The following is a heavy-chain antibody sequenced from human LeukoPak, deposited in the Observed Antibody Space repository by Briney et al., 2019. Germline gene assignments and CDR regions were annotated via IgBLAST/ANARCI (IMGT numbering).Heavy chain of an antibody. CDR1: GYTFTSYG. CDR3: ARAGDCSSTSCYRNWFDP. D-gene: IGHD2-2*01. V-gene: IGHV1-18*01. Sequence: ASVKVSCKASGYTFTSYGISWVRQAPGQGLEWTGWISAYNGNTNYAQKLQGRVTMTTDTSTSTAYMELRSLRSDDTAVYYCARAGDCSSTSCYRNWFDPWGQGTLVTVSS. J-gene: IGHJ5*02. CDR2: ISAYNGNT.